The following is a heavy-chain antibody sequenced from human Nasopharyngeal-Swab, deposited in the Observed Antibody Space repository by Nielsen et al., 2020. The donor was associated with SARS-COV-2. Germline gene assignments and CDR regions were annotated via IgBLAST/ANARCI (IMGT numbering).Heavy chain of an antibody. V-gene: IGHV1-46*02. D-gene: IGHD5-24*01. CDR1: GFTFNQYY. CDR3: ARDKRSATRGPIDAFDI. J-gene: IGHJ3*02. Sequence: ASVKVSCKASGFTFNQYYMHWVRQAPGQGLEWMGVITPSGGATNYARKFQGRVTMTRDPSTSTVYLDLSSLKSEDTAVYFCARDKRSATRGPIDAFDIWGQGTMVTVSS. CDR2: ITPSGGAT.